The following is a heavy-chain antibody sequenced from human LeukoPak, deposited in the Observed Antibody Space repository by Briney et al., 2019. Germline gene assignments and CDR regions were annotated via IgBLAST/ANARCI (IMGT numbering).Heavy chain of an antibody. J-gene: IGHJ3*02. D-gene: IGHD3-22*01. CDR1: GGSVSSGSYY. Sequence: SETLSLTCTVSGGSVSSGSYYWSWIRQPPGKGLEWIGYIYHSGSTYYNPSLKSRVTISVDRSKNQFSLKLSSVTAADTAVYYCARGRNYYDSSGYYPDAFDIWGQGTMVTVSS. V-gene: IGHV4-30-2*01. CDR2: IYHSGST. CDR3: ARGRNYYDSSGYYPDAFDI.